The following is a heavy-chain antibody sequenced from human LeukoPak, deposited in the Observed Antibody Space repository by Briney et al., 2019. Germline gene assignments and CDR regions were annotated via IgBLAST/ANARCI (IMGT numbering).Heavy chain of an antibody. CDR1: GYSISSGYY. J-gene: IGHJ4*02. Sequence: SETLSLTCSVSGYSISSGYYWAWVRQFPGKGLEWIGSINHSWTTYYNPSFKSRATISVDTSKYQYSLRVSSVTAADTAVYYCASVSPAADYWGQGTLVTVSS. V-gene: IGHV4-38-2*02. CDR2: INHSWTT. CDR3: ASVSPAADY.